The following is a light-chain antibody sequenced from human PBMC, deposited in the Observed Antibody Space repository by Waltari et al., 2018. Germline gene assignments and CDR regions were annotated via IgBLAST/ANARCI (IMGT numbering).Light chain of an antibody. J-gene: IGLJ2*01. V-gene: IGLV2-8*01. CDR3: SSFAGSNNFV. Sequence: QSALTQPPSASGSPGQSVTISCTGTSSDIGSYNYVSWYQQHPGKAPKLVIYEVTKRPSGVPDRISGSKSGNTASLTVAGLQAEDEAHYYCSSFAGSNNFVFGGGTRVTVL. CDR2: EVT. CDR1: SSDIGSYNY.